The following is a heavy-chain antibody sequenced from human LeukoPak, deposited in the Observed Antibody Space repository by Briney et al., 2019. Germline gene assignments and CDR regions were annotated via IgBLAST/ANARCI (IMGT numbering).Heavy chain of an antibody. CDR2: IYHSGST. D-gene: IGHD6-13*01. CDR3: ARDSSSSWYYFDY. Sequence: NPSQTLSLTCAVSGGSISSGGYSWSWIRQPPGKGLEWIGYIYHSGSTYYNPSLKSRVTISVDRSKNQFSLKLSSVTAADTAVYYCARDSSSSWYYFDYWGQGTLATVSS. CDR1: GGSISSGGYS. J-gene: IGHJ4*02. V-gene: IGHV4-30-2*01.